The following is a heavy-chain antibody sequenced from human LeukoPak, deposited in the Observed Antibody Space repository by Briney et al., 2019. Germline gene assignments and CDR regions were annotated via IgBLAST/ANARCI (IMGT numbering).Heavy chain of an antibody. CDR3: AKENPVGGTNYFDY. CDR2: ITGSGATT. J-gene: IGHJ4*02. CDR1: GFTFSSYA. D-gene: IGHD1-26*01. Sequence: GGSLRLSCAASGFTFSSYAMSWVRQAAGKGREWVWAITGSGATTYYAESVKGRFTISRDNSKNTLYLQMNTLRAEDRAVYYCAKENPVGGTNYFDYWGQGTLVTVSS. V-gene: IGHV3-23*01.